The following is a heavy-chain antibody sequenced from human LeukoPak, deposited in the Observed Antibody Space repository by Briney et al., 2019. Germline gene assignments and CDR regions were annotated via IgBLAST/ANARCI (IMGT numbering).Heavy chain of an antibody. CDR1: GGSIGSYY. Sequence: SETLSLTCTVSGGSIGSYYWNWIRQPPGKGLEWIGEINHSGSTNYNPSLKSRVTISVDTSKNQFSLKLSSVTAADTAVYYCARPPYSSGLGGNWFDPWGQGTLVTVSS. CDR3: ARPPYSSGLGGNWFDP. D-gene: IGHD6-19*01. V-gene: IGHV4-34*01. CDR2: INHSGST. J-gene: IGHJ5*02.